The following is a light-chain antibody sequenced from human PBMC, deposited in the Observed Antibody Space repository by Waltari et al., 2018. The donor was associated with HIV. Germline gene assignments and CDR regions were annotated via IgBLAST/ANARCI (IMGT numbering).Light chain of an antibody. J-gene: IGLJ2*01. CDR3: QSSDTSGTSVI. V-gene: IGLV3-25*03. Sequence: SSDLTQPPSVSVSPGQTATITCSGDSLSKQYTSWYKQRPGQAPVLLISKDNKRPSGIPEVFSGSTSGTTVTLAISRVQPDDEADYYCQSSDTSGTSVIFGGGTKLTVL. CDR2: KDN. CDR1: SLSKQY.